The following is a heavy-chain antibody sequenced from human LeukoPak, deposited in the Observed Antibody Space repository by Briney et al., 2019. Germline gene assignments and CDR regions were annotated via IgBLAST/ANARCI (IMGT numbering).Heavy chain of an antibody. CDR2: IYYSGST. CDR3: ASQSGAARSFRN. V-gene: IGHV4-59*01. D-gene: IGHD6-6*01. CDR1: GDSISSYY. Sequence: SETLSLTCTVSGDSISSYYWSWIRQPPGKGLEWIGYIYYSGSTNYNPSLKSRVTISVDTSKNQFSLKLSSVTAADTAVDYCASQSGAARSFRNWGQGTLVCVSS. J-gene: IGHJ4*02.